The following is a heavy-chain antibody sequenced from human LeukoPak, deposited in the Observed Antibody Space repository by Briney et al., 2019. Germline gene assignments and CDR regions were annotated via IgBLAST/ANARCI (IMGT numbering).Heavy chain of an antibody. Sequence: GGSLRLSCAASGFTFSSYWMSWVRQAPGKGLEWVANIKQDGSEKYYVDSVKGRFTISRDNAKNSLYLQMNSLRAEDTAVYYCARDQWELPLWHYFDYWGQGTLVTVSS. CDR3: ARDQWELPLWHYFDY. J-gene: IGHJ4*02. V-gene: IGHV3-7*01. CDR1: GFTFSSYW. D-gene: IGHD1-26*01. CDR2: IKQDGSEK.